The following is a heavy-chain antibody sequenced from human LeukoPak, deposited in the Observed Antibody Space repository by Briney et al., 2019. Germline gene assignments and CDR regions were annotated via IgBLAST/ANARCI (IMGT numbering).Heavy chain of an antibody. D-gene: IGHD4-23*01. CDR3: AKDNGGNQNWYFDL. CDR2: ISVTGANT. CDR1: GFTFSRYA. Sequence: GGSLRLSCAASGFTFSRYAMSWVRQSPGKGLEWVSSISVTGANTFYADSVKGRFTISRDSSKNTLYLQMNSLRAEDTAVYYCAKDNGGNQNWYFDLWGRGALVTVSS. J-gene: IGHJ2*01. V-gene: IGHV3-23*01.